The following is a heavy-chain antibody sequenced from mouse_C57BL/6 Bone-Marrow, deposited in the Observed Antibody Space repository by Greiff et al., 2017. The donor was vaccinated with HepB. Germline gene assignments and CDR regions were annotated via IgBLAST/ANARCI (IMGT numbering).Heavy chain of an antibody. CDR2: IYPGSGST. Sequence: VQLQQSGAELVKPGASVKMSCKASGYTFTSYWITWVKQRPGQGLEWIGDIYPGSGSTNYNEKFKSKATLTVDTSSSTAYMQLSSLTSEDSAVYYCALSSFWDFDVWGTGTTVTVSS. D-gene: IGHD1-1*01. V-gene: IGHV1-55*01. J-gene: IGHJ1*03. CDR1: GYTFTSYW. CDR3: ALSSFWDFDV.